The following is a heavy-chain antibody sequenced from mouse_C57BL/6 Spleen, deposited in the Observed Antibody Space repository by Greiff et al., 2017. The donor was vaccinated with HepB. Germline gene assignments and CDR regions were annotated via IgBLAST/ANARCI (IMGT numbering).Heavy chain of an antibody. Sequence: VQLQQSGAELVKPGASVKMSCKASGYTFSSYWITWVKQRLGQGLEWIGDIFPGSGSTNYNEKSKSKATLTVDTSSSTAYMQLSSLTSEDSAVYYCARTYDYDGAWFAYWGQGTLVTVSA. CDR2: IFPGSGST. CDR3: ARTYDYDGAWFAY. CDR1: GYTFSSYW. V-gene: IGHV1-55*01. J-gene: IGHJ3*01. D-gene: IGHD2-4*01.